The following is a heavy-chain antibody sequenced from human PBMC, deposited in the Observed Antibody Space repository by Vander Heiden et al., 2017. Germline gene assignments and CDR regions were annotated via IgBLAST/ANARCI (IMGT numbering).Heavy chain of an antibody. CDR1: GFSLSTSGMR. J-gene: IGHJ4*02. CDR3: ARSVVGARTPDY. CDR2: IDWDDDK. D-gene: IGHD1-26*01. V-gene: IGHV2-70*04. Sequence: QVTLKESGPALVKSTQTLTLTCTFSGFSLSTSGMRVSWIRQPPGKALEWLARIDWDDDKFYSTSLKTRLTISKDTSKNQVVLTMTNMDPVDTATYYCARSVVGARTPDYWGQGTLVTVSS.